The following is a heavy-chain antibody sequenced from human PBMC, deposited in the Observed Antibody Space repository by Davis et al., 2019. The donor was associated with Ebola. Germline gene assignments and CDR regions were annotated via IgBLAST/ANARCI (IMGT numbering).Heavy chain of an antibody. CDR2: INWNGGRT. CDR3: ARRDDLGYAVAGAIDY. J-gene: IGHJ4*02. Sequence: GESLKISCAASGFTFDDYGMSWVRQAPGRGLEWVSGINWNGGRTGYTDSVKGRFTISRDNAKNSLYLQMNSLRAEDTASYYCARRDDLGYAVAGAIDYWGQGTLVTVSS. CDR1: GFTFDDYG. D-gene: IGHD6-19*01. V-gene: IGHV3-20*04.